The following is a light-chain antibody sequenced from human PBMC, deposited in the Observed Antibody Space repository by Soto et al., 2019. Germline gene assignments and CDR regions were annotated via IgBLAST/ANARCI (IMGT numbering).Light chain of an antibody. J-gene: IGKJ1*01. CDR1: QSLVYSDGNTY. Sequence: DVVMTQSPLSLSVTLGQPASISCRSSQSLVYSDGNTYLNWFQQRPGQSPRRLIYKVSNRDSGVPDRLSGSGSGTDFTLKISRVEAEDVGVYYCMQGSHWPPWTFGQGTKVEIK. V-gene: IGKV2-30*01. CDR2: KVS. CDR3: MQGSHWPPWT.